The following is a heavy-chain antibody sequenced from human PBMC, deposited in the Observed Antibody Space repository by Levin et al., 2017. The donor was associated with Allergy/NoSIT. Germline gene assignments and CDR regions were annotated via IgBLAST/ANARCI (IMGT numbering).Heavy chain of an antibody. V-gene: IGHV4-30-2*01. J-gene: IGHJ5*02. Sequence: SQTLSLPCAVSGGSISSGGYSWSWIRQPPGKGLEWIGYIYHTGNTYYNPSLKSRVTISVDRSKNQFSLKLSSVTAADTAVYYCSRTLIWGSARFDPWGQGTLVTVSS. CDR2: IYHTGNT. CDR1: GGSISSGGYS. CDR3: SRTLIWGSARFDP. D-gene: IGHD3-16*01.